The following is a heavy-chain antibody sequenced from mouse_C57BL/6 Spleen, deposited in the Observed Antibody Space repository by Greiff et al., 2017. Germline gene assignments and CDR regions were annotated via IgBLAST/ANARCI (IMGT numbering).Heavy chain of an antibody. CDR3: ASRDTTGFFDY. CDR1: GYTFTDYY. V-gene: IGHV1-26*01. Sequence: EVQLQQSGPELVKPGASVKISCTASGYTFTDYYMNWVKQSHGKSLEWIGDINPNNGGTSYNQKFKGKATLTVDKSSSTAYMDLRSLTSEDSAVYYCASRDTTGFFDYWGQGTTLTVSS. D-gene: IGHD1-1*01. CDR2: INPNNGGT. J-gene: IGHJ2*01.